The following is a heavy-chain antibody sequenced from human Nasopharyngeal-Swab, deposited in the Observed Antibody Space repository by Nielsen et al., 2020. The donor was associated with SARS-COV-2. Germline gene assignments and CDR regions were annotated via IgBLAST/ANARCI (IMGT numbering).Heavy chain of an antibody. D-gene: IGHD3-22*01. CDR3: AASLPYDSSGYYS. V-gene: IGHV1-58*01. Sequence: WVRQAPGLRLEWIGWIVVGSGNTNYAQKFQERVTITRDMSTSTAYMELSSLRSEDTAVYYCAASLPYDSSGYYSWGQGTLVTVSS. CDR2: IVVGSGNT. J-gene: IGHJ4*02.